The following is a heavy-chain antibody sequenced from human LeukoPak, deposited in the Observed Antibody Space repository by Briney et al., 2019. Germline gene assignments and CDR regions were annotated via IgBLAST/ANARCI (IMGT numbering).Heavy chain of an antibody. D-gene: IGHD3-10*01. Sequence: APVKVSCKASGYTFTGYYMHWVRQAPGQGLEWMGWINPNSGGTNYAQKFQGRVTMTRDTSISTAYMELSRLRSDDTAVYYCARGWSYYGSGSYYIDAHFDYWGQGTLVTVSS. V-gene: IGHV1-2*02. CDR1: GYTFTGYY. J-gene: IGHJ4*02. CDR2: INPNSGGT. CDR3: ARGWSYYGSGSYYIDAHFDY.